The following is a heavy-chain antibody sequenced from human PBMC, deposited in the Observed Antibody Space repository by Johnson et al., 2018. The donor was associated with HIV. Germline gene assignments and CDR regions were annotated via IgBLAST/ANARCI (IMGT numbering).Heavy chain of an antibody. CDR2: ISWNSGTI. J-gene: IGHJ3*02. Sequence: VQLVESGGGLVQPGRSLRLSCAASGFTFDDYAMHWVRQAPGKGLEWVSGISWNSGTIGYADSVKGRFTVSRDNAKNSLYLQMNSLRAEDTALYYCAKDRGTDDAFDIWGQGTMVTVYS. V-gene: IGHV3-9*01. CDR3: AKDRGTDDAFDI. D-gene: IGHD3-16*01. CDR1: GFTFDDYA.